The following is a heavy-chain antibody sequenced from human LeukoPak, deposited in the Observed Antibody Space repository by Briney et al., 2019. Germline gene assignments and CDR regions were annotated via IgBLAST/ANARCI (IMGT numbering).Heavy chain of an antibody. CDR2: VYYSWST. D-gene: IGHD5-12*01. CDR3: ARGRVGYSGYVGDY. V-gene: IGHV4-39*07. J-gene: IGHJ4*02. CDR1: GDSISSGTYY. Sequence: SSETLSLTCTVSGDSISSGTYYWGWIRQPPGKGLEWIGSVYYSWSTSYNPSLKSRVTISVDTSKNQFSLKLSSVTAADTAVYYCARGRVGYSGYVGDYWGQGTLVTVSS.